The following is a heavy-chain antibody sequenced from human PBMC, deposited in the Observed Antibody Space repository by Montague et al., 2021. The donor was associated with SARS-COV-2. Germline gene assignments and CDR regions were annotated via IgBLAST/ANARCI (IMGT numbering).Heavy chain of an antibody. Sequence: SETLSLTCSVSGDSITPYGDSIGGYFWSWIRQPAGKGLEWIGRIYANGNFDYNPSLNSRVSMSMDTSKQELSMRLISVTAADTAVYYCARDAYYFGPGQEKHGAFDPWGQGILVTVSS. J-gene: IGHJ5*02. CDR1: GDSITPYGDSIGGYF. V-gene: IGHV4-4*07. D-gene: IGHD2/OR15-2a*01. CDR2: IYANGNF. CDR3: ARDAYYFGPGQEKHGAFDP.